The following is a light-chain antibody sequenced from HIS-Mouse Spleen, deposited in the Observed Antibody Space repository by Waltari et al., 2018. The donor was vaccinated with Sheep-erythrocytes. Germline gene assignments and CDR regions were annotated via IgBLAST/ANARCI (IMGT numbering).Light chain of an antibody. J-gene: IGLJ1*01. CDR3: CSYAGSYNHV. V-gene: IGLV2-11*01. CDR1: SSDVGGYND. Sequence: QSALTQPASVSGSPGQSVTISCTGTSSDVGGYNDVSWYQQHPGKAPKLMIYDVSKRPSGVPDRFSGSKSGNTASLTISGLQAEDEADYYCCSYAGSYNHVFATGTKVTVL. CDR2: DVS.